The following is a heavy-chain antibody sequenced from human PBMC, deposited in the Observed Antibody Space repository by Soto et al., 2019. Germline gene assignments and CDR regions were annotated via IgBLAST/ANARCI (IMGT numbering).Heavy chain of an antibody. D-gene: IGHD6-13*01. CDR1: GGTFSSYA. V-gene: IGHV1-69*13. CDR2: IIPIFGTA. Sequence: GASVKVSCKASGGTFSSYAISWVRQAPGQGLEWMGGIIPIFGTANDAQKFQGRVTITADESTSTAYMELSSLRSEDTAVYYCARAGGAAAGIAYYYYGMDVWGQGTTVTVSS. J-gene: IGHJ6*02. CDR3: ARAGGAAAGIAYYYYGMDV.